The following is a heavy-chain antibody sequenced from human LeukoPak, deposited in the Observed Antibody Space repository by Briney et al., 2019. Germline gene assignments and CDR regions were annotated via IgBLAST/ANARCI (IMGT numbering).Heavy chain of an antibody. V-gene: IGHV4-38-2*02. CDR3: ARDGDYGDLRLFDY. CDR1: GYSISSGYY. D-gene: IGHD4-17*01. Sequence: SETLSLTCTVSGYSISSGYYWGWIRQPPGKGLVWIGSIYHSGSTYYNPSLKSRVTISVDTSKNQFSLKLSSVTAADTAVYYCARDGDYGDLRLFDYWGQGALVTVSS. CDR2: IYHSGST. J-gene: IGHJ4*02.